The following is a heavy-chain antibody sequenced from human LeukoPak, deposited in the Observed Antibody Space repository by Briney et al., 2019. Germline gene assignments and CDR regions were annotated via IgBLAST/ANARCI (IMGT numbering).Heavy chain of an antibody. V-gene: IGHV3-53*01. J-gene: IGHJ6*04. Sequence: LSGGSLRLSCTVSGFTVSSNSMSWVRQAPGKGLEWVSFIYSDNTHYSDSVKGRFTISRDNSKNTLYLQMNSLRAEDTAVYYCAELGITMIGGVWGKGTTVTIPS. CDR3: AELGITMIGGV. CDR1: GFTVSSNS. D-gene: IGHD3-10*02. CDR2: IYSDNT.